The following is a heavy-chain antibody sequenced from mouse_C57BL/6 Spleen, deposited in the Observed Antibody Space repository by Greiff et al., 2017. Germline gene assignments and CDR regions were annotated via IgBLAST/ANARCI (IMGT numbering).Heavy chain of an antibody. D-gene: IGHD2-3*01. J-gene: IGHJ1*03. CDR2: FYPGSGSI. CDR1: GYTFTEYT. V-gene: IGHV1-62-2*01. CDR3: ARRDGDGYYFWYFDV. Sequence: QVQLQQSGAELVKPGASVKLSCKASGYTFTEYTIHWVNQRPGQGLEWIGWFYPGSGSIKYNEKFKDKATLTADKSSSTVYMELSRLTSEDSAVYVGARRDGDGYYFWYFDVWGTGTTVTVSS.